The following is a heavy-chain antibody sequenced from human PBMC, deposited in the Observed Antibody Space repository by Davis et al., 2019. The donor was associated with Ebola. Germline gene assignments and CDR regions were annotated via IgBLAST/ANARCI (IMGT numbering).Heavy chain of an antibody. CDR1: GGTMSRFA. V-gene: IGHV1-69*13. J-gene: IGHJ5*02. CDR3: ARGYGSGDWFDP. Sequence: SVKVSCKASGGTMSRFAFTWVRQAPGQGLEWMGGITPIFGTPKYAQKFQGRLTITADDLTYTGYMELSGLRSEDTALYYCARGYGSGDWFDPWGQGTLVTVSS. CDR2: ITPIFGTP. D-gene: IGHD3-10*01.